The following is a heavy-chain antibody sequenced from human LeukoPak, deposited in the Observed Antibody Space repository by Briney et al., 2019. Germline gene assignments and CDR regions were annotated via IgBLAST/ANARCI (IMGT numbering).Heavy chain of an antibody. CDR3: ARDSTTWSRAGY. CDR2: ISSSSSYI. J-gene: IGHJ4*02. CDR1: GFTFSSYS. D-gene: IGHD6-13*01. Sequence: PGGSLRLSCAASGFTFSSYSMNWVRQAPGKGLEWVSSISSSSSYIYYADSVKGRFTISRDDSKNTLSLQMTSLRAADTAIYYCARDSTTWSRAGYWGQGTLVTVSS. V-gene: IGHV3-21*04.